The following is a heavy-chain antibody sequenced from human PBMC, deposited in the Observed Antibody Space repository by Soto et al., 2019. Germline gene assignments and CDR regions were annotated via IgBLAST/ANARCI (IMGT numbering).Heavy chain of an antibody. CDR2: IVPMHRTA. CDR1: GGTFSSYT. Sequence: QVRLVQSGAEVKKPGSSVKVSCEASGGTFSSYTFSWVRQAPGHGLEWMGGIVPMHRTANYAQKFQGRVSISPDESTNTVHMQLSSLRPDDTALYYCARDCGNTDCFDMDVWGQGTTVIVSS. CDR3: ARDCGNTDCFDMDV. J-gene: IGHJ6*02. V-gene: IGHV1-69*16. D-gene: IGHD3-9*01.